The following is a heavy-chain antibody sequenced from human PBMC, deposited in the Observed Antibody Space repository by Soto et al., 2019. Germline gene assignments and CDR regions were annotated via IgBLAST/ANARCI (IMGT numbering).Heavy chain of an antibody. CDR1: GGTFSSYA. J-gene: IGHJ5*02. V-gene: IGHV1-69*13. D-gene: IGHD1-26*01. Sequence: ASVKVSCKASGGTFSSYAISWVRQAPGQGLEGMGGIIPIFGTANYAQKFQGRVTITADESTSTAYMELSSLRSEDTAVYYCARDLTVGATPSWFDPWGQGTLVTVS. CDR3: ARDLTVGATPSWFDP. CDR2: IIPIFGTA.